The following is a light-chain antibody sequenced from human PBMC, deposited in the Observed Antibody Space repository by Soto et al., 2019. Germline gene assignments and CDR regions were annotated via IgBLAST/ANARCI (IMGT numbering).Light chain of an antibody. Sequence: EIVLTQSPGTLSLSPGERATLSCRTSQSVSSNYLAWYQQKPGQAPRLLIYGASTRATGIPARFSGSGSGTDFSLTISRLEPEDFAVYYCEQYGSSPRTFGQGTKVDI. J-gene: IGKJ1*01. CDR2: GAS. V-gene: IGKV3-20*01. CDR1: QSVSSNY. CDR3: EQYGSSPRT.